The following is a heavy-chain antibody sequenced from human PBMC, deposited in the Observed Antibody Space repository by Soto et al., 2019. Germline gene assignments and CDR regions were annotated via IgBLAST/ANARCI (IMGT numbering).Heavy chain of an antibody. CDR2: INHSGST. J-gene: IGHJ3*02. D-gene: IGHD3-3*01. V-gene: IGHV4-34*01. CDR1: GGSFSGYY. Sequence: PSETLSLTCAVYGGSFSGYYWSWIRQPPGKGLEWIWEINHSGSTNYNPSLKSRVTIPVDTSKNQFSLKLSSVTAADTAVYHCARDPVGYDFWSGYYRELDAFDIWGQGTMVTVSS. CDR3: ARDPVGYDFWSGYYRELDAFDI.